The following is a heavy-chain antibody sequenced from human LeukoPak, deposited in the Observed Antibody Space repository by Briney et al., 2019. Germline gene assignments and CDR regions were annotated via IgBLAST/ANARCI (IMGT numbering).Heavy chain of an antibody. CDR2: IHHNGNI. D-gene: IGHD1-26*01. CDR1: GGSISSSNW. Sequence: PSETLSLTCAVFGGSISSSNWWSWVRQPPGKGLGWIAEIHHNGNINYNASLQSRVTISIDTSKNQFSLRLNSVTAADTAMYFCVKSGGYGLIDYWGQGTLVTVSS. J-gene: IGHJ4*02. V-gene: IGHV4-4*02. CDR3: VKSGGYGLIDY.